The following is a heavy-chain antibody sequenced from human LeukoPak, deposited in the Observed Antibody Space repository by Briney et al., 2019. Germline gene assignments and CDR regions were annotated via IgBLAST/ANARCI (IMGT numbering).Heavy chain of an antibody. J-gene: IGHJ3*02. V-gene: IGHV1-69*05. CDR3: ARDLTEMATRHDAFDI. D-gene: IGHD5-24*01. CDR2: IIPIFGTA. CDR1: GGTFSSYA. Sequence: SVKVSCKASGGTFSSYAISWVRQAPGQGLEWMGRIIPIFGTANYAQKFQGRVTITTDESTSTAYMELSSLRSEDTAVYYCARDLTEMATRHDAFDIWGQGTMVTVPS.